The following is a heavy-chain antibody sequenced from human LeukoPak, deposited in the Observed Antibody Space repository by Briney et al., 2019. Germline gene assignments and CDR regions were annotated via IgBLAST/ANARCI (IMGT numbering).Heavy chain of an antibody. V-gene: IGHV4-39*07. J-gene: IGHJ6*03. CDR3: ARASGSGHYYYYMDV. Sequence: PSETLSLTCTVSGGSISSSPYYWGWIRQPPGKGLEWIGRIYTSGSTNYNPSLKSRVTISVDTSKNQFSLKLSSVTAADTAVYYCARASGSGHYYYYMDVWGKGTTVTISS. D-gene: IGHD3-10*01. CDR2: IYTSGST. CDR1: GGSISSSPYY.